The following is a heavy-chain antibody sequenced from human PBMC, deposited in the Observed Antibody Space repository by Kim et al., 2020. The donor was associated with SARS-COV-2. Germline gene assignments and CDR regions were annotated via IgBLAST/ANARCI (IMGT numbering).Heavy chain of an antibody. Sequence: GGSLRLSCAVSGFTFSSYAMHWVRQAPGKGLEWVAVISYDGSNKYYADSVKGRFTISRDNSKNTLYLQMNSPRAEDTAVYYCARDWGSGWGEWGQGTLVTVSS. CDR2: ISYDGSNK. CDR3: ARDWGSGWGE. V-gene: IGHV3-30-3*01. D-gene: IGHD6-19*01. J-gene: IGHJ4*02. CDR1: GFTFSSYA.